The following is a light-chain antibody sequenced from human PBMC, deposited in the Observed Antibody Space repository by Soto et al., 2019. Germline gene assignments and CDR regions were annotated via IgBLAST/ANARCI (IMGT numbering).Light chain of an antibody. CDR3: MQALQTPKT. V-gene: IGKV2-28*01. CDR2: LGS. Sequence: DIVMTQSPLSLPVTPGEPASISCRSSQSLLHSNGYNYLDWYLQKPGQSPQLLIYLGSNRASGVPERFSGSGSGKDFTLKISRVEAEDVGVYYCMQALQTPKTFGQGTKLEIK. CDR1: QSLLHSNGYNY. J-gene: IGKJ2*01.